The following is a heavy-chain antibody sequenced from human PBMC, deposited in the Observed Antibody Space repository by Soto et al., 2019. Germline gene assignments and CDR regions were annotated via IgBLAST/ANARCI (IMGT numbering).Heavy chain of an antibody. D-gene: IGHD2-21*02. CDR3: VKCCGGDGYNY. CDR2: ISFDGGDE. CDR1: GFDFSNHA. Sequence: QVQLVESGGGVGQPGRSLRLSCEASGFDFSNHAMHWVRQPPGKAPEWLATISFDGGDEFYADSVKGRFTISRDNSKSTLSLHMNSLRAEDTAVYYCVKCCGGDGYNYWGQGTLVTVSS. V-gene: IGHV3-30-3*02. J-gene: IGHJ4*02.